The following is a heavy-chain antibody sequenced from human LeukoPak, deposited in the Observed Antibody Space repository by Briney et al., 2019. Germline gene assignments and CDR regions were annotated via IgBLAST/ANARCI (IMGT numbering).Heavy chain of an antibody. J-gene: IGHJ4*02. CDR3: AKTVSGYWRYFDY. V-gene: IGHV3-23*01. D-gene: IGHD6-25*01. Sequence: AGRSLRLSWAASGFTFSSYAMSWVRQAAGKWLGCLSGITGGGKSTYYADSAKRRFTTSKDNSENTLFLQMNSLRPEDTAVYYCAKTVSGYWRYFDYWGQGTLVTVSS. CDR2: ITGGGKST. CDR1: GFTFSSYA.